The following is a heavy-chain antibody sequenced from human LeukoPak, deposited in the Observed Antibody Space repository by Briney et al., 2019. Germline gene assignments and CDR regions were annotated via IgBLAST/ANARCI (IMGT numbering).Heavy chain of an antibody. CDR3: ARERGYNYGYSFDN. J-gene: IGHJ4*02. CDR1: GFTFSSYA. V-gene: IGHV3-64*01. CDR2: IVGSGDRT. D-gene: IGHD5-18*01. Sequence: GGSLRLSCAASGFTFSSYAMHWVRQAPGRGLEYVSGIVGSGDRTFYAHSVKGRFTISRDNSRNALYLQMGSLRAEDMAVYYCARERGYNYGYSFDNWGQGALVTVSS.